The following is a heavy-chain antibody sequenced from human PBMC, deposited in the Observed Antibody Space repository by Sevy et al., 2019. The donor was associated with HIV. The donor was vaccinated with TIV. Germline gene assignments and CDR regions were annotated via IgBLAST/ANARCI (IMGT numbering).Heavy chain of an antibody. D-gene: IGHD2-15*01. Sequence: SVKVSCKASGGTFSSYAISWVRQAPGQGLEWMGGIIPIFGTANYAQKFQGRVTITADESTSTAYMELSSLRSEDTAVYYCARDSVGYCSGGSCYAYWGQRTLVTVSS. CDR2: IIPIFGTA. CDR3: ARDSVGYCSGGSCYAY. J-gene: IGHJ4*02. V-gene: IGHV1-69*13. CDR1: GGTFSSYA.